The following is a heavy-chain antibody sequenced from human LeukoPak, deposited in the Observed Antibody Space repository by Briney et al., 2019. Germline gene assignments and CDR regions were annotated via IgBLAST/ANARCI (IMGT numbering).Heavy chain of an antibody. V-gene: IGHV3-7*01. CDR2: IKEDGSER. Sequence: GGSLRLSCVASGFTFNSYWMSWVRQAPGKGLEGGANIKEDGSERYYVDSVKGRFTISRDNAKNSLYLQMNSLRAEDTAVYYCASAHERIYDILTGPDYWGQGTLVTVSS. CDR1: GFTFNSYW. D-gene: IGHD3-9*01. J-gene: IGHJ4*02. CDR3: ASAHERIYDILTGPDY.